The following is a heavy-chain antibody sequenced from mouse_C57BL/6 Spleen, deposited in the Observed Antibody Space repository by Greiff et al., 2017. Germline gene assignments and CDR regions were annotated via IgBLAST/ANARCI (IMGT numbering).Heavy chain of an antibody. CDR3: AITTVVAGRFAY. V-gene: IGHV1-64*01. Sequence: QVQLQQPGAELVKPGASVKLSCKASGYTFTSYWMHWVKQRPGQGLEWIGMIHPNSGSTNYNEKFKSKATLTVDKSSSTAYMQLSSLTSEDSAVYYCAITTVVAGRFAYWGQGTLVTVSA. CDR2: IHPNSGST. D-gene: IGHD1-1*01. J-gene: IGHJ3*01. CDR1: GYTFTSYW.